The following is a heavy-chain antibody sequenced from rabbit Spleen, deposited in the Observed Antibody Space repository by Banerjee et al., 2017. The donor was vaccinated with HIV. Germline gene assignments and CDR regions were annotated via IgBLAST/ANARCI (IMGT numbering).Heavy chain of an antibody. CDR1: GFSFSSSYY. CDR3: ARDLVVAIGWNFNL. Sequence: QSLEESGGDLVKPEGSLTLTSTASGFSFSSSYYMCWVRQAPGKGLEWIACINTITGKSVYASWAKGRFIMSRTSSTTVTLQMTSLTAADTATYFCARDLVVAIGWNFNLWGPGTLVTVS. J-gene: IGHJ4*01. CDR2: INTITGKS. V-gene: IGHV1S40*01. D-gene: IGHD5-1*01.